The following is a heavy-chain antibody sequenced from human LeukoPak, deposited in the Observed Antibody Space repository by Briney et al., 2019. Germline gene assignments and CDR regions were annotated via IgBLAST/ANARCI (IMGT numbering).Heavy chain of an antibody. CDR1: GFTFSSYA. D-gene: IGHD3-10*01. V-gene: IGHV3-30-3*01. J-gene: IGHJ4*02. CDR2: ISYDGSNK. Sequence: GGSLRLSCAASGFTFSSYAMHWVRQTPGKGLEWVAVISYDGSNKYYADSVKGRFTISRDNSKNTLYVEMNSLRNEDTALYYRARSNYGYNQFDYWGQGTLVTVSS. CDR3: ARSNYGYNQFDY.